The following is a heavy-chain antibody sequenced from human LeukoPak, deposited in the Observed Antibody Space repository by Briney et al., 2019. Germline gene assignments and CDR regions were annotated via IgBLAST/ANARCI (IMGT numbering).Heavy chain of an antibody. V-gene: IGHV4-59*01. J-gene: IGHJ2*01. CDR3: AMSLYSSSRQYFDL. D-gene: IGHD6-6*01. Sequence: SETLSLTCTVSGGSISNYYWNWIRQLPGKGLEWIGYIFYSGSTNYNPSLKSRVTISVDTSKNQFSLELSSVTAADTAVYYCAMSLYSSSRQYFDLWGRGTLVTVSS. CDR2: IFYSGST. CDR1: GGSISNYY.